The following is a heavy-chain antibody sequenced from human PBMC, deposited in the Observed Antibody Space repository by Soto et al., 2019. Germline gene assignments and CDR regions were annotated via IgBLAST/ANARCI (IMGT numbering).Heavy chain of an antibody. CDR1: GFTFSSYA. D-gene: IGHD4-17*01. CDR3: AKYGCSQIKNYFDY. Sequence: GGTLRLSCAASGFTFSSYAMSWVRQAPGKGLEWVSAISGSGGSKYYADSVKRRFTISRDNSKNTLDLQMHSLRAEDTAVYYCAKYGCSQIKNYFDYWGQGALVTVS. J-gene: IGHJ4*02. CDR2: ISGSGGSK. V-gene: IGHV3-23*01.